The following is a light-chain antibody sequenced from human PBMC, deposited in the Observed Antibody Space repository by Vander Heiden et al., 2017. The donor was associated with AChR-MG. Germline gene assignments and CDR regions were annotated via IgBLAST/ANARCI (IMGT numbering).Light chain of an antibody. CDR3: AAWDDSLNGLV. CDR2: SNN. Sequence: QSVLPQPPSASGTPGQRVTISCSGSSSNIGSNTVNWYQQLPGTAPKLLIYSNNQRPSGVPDRFSGSKSGTSASLAISGLQSEDEADYYCAAWDDSLNGLVFGGGTKLTVI. V-gene: IGLV1-44*01. J-gene: IGLJ2*01. CDR1: SSNIGSNT.